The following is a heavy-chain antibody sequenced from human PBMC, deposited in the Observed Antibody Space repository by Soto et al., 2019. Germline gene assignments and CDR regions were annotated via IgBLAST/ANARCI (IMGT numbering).Heavy chain of an antibody. J-gene: IGHJ4*02. CDR1: GFTFSSYA. Sequence: GGSLRLSCAASGFTFSSYAMSWVRHAPGKGLEWVSAISGSGGSTYYADSVKGRFTISRDNSKNTLYLQMNSLRAEDTAVYYCANNPVLGYFDYWGQGTLVTVSS. D-gene: IGHD2-8*01. CDR2: ISGSGGST. CDR3: ANNPVLGYFDY. V-gene: IGHV3-23*01.